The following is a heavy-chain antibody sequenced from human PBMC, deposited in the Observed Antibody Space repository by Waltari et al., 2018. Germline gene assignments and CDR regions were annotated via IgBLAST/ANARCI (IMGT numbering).Heavy chain of an antibody. CDR1: GSPLGRLW. J-gene: IGHJ4*02. CDR2: IKQNGSEK. Sequence: EVQLVESGGGLVQPGGSLRLRGAAAGSPLGRLWVSGVRQAPGKGLEGGANIKQNGSEKYYVDSVKGRFTISRDNAKNSLYLQMNSLRAEDTAVYYCALNRLVAGIFDYWGQGTLVTVSS. V-gene: IGHV3-7*03. D-gene: IGHD6-19*01. CDR3: ALNRLVAGIFDY.